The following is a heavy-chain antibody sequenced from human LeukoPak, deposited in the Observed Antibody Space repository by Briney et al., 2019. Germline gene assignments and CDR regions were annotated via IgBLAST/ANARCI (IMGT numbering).Heavy chain of an antibody. CDR1: GFTFSSYS. CDR3: AREGYSHDAFDI. CDR2: ISSSSSYI. Sequence: GGSLRLSCAASGFTFSSYSMNWVRQAPGKGLEWVSSISSSSSYIDYADSVKGRFTISRDNAKNSLYLQMNSLRAEDTALYYCAREGYSHDAFDIWGQGTMVTVSS. V-gene: IGHV3-21*04. D-gene: IGHD2-15*01. J-gene: IGHJ3*02.